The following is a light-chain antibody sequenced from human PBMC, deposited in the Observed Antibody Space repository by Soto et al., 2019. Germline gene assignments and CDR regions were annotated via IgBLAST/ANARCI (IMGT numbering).Light chain of an antibody. J-gene: IGKJ5*01. CDR1: QSVSSSY. CDR2: GAS. Sequence: EIVLTQSPGTLSLSPGERATLSCRASQSVSSSYLAWYQQKPGQAPRLLICGASSRATGIPHRFSGSGSGTEFTLTISRLGPEDFAVYYCQQYGSSRITFGQGTRLEIK. CDR3: QQYGSSRIT. V-gene: IGKV3-20*01.